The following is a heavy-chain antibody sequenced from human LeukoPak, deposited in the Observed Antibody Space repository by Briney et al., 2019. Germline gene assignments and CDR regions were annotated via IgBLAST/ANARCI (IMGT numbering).Heavy chain of an antibody. V-gene: IGHV3-9*01. J-gene: IGHJ3*02. CDR3: TNVHTIFGVVPDILVI. CDR1: GFKFEALG. D-gene: IGHD3-3*01. CDR2: ITWNSGSA. Sequence: GGSLRLSCAASGFKFEALGIYSVRQGPGKGLEWVAGITWNSGSAVYADSVEGRFTISRDNVKKSVYLQMSSLRLEDTALYYCTNVHTIFGVVPDILVIWGRGTNVIVSS.